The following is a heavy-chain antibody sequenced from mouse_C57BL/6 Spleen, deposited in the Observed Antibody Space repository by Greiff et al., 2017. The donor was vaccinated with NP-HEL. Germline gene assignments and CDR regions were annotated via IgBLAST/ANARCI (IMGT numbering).Heavy chain of an antibody. V-gene: IGHV1-53*01. D-gene: IGHD2-3*01. CDR1: GYTFTSYW. Sequence: QVQLQQPGTELVKPGASVKLSCKASGYTFTSYWMHWVKQRPGQGLEWIGNINPSNGGTNYNEKFKSKATLTVDKSSSTAYMQLSSLTSEDSAVYYCARNGDGYYRSYWYFDVWGTGTTVTVSS. CDR2: INPSNGGT. J-gene: IGHJ1*03. CDR3: ARNGDGYYRSYWYFDV.